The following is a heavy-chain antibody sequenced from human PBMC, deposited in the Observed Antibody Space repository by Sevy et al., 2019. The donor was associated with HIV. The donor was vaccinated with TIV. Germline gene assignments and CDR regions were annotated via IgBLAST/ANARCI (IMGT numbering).Heavy chain of an antibody. Sequence: ASVKVSCKASGYTFTNYYIHWVRQAPGQGLEWMGVINPSGGSTSYAQKFQGRVTMTRDTSTRTVYMELSSLRAEDTAVYYCAGGDGTGRCFDYWGQGTLVTVSS. CDR1: GYTFTNYY. J-gene: IGHJ4*02. V-gene: IGHV1-46*03. D-gene: IGHD6-13*01. CDR2: INPSGGST. CDR3: AGGDGTGRCFDY.